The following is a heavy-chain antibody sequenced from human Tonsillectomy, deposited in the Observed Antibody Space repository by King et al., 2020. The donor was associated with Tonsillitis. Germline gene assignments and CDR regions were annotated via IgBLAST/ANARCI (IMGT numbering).Heavy chain of an antibody. CDR2: ISYDGSEK. CDR3: ARDPSSGWYFDY. CDR1: GFSLSIFG. Sequence: VQLVESGGGVVQPGRSLRLSCAASGFSLSIFGMHWVRQAPGKGLEWVALISYDGSEKYYADSVKGRFTISRDNSKNTVSLQMNSLRAEDTAVFYCARDPSSGWYFDYWGQGTLVTVSS. J-gene: IGHJ4*02. D-gene: IGHD6-19*01. V-gene: IGHV3-33*05.